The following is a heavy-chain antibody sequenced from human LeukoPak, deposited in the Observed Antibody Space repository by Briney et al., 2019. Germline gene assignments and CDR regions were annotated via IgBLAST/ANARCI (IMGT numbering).Heavy chain of an antibody. V-gene: IGHV3-7*03. J-gene: IGHJ6*02. CDR3: AKDSGYSYGTTFYYYYGMDV. D-gene: IGHD5-18*01. CDR1: GFTFSSYW. CDR2: IKQDGSEK. Sequence: GGSLRLSCAASGFTFSSYWMSWVRQAPGKGLEWVANIKQDGSEKYYVDSVKGRFTISRDNAKNSLYLQMNSLRAEDTALYYCAKDSGYSYGTTFYYYYGMDVWGQGTTVTVSS.